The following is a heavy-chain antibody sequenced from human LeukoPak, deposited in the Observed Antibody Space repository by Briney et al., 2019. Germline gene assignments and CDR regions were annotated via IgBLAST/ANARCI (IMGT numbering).Heavy chain of an antibody. CDR3: SHYDSGSYATDY. Sequence: GGSLRLSCAASGFTFSDAWMSWVRQAPGKGLEWVGRIKKKTDGGTTDYAAPVKGRFTISRDDSKNTLYLQMNSLKTEDTAVYYCSHYDSGSYATDYGGQGTLVTVSA. CDR1: GFTFSDAW. CDR2: IKKKTDGGTT. J-gene: IGHJ4*02. V-gene: IGHV3-15*01. D-gene: IGHD3-10*01.